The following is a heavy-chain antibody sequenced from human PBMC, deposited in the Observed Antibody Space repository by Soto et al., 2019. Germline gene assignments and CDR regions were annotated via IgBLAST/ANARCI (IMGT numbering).Heavy chain of an antibody. CDR1: GYTFTSYD. CDR2: MNPNSGNT. V-gene: IGHV1-8*01. D-gene: IGHD2-2*01. CDR3: ARGRISSRWFDP. J-gene: IGHJ5*02. Sequence: QVQLVQSGAEVKKPGASVKVSCKASGYTFTSYDINWVRQATGQGLEWMGWMNPNSGNTGYAQKFQGRVNMTMNTSISTAYMELSSLRSEDPAAYYCARGRISSRWFDPWGQGTLVTVSS.